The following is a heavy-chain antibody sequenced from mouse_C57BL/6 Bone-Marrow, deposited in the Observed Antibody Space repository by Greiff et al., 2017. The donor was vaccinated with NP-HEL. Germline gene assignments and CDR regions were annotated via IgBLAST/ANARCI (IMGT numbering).Heavy chain of an antibody. CDR1: GYTFTDYY. Sequence: QVQLQQSGAELVRPGASVKLSCKASGYTFTDYYINWVKQRPGQGLEWIARIYPGSGNTYYNEKFKGKATLTAEKSSSTAYMQLSSLTSEDSAVYFCASKEPSYYSNYGWYCDVWGTGTTVTVSS. J-gene: IGHJ1*03. CDR2: IYPGSGNT. D-gene: IGHD2-5*01. V-gene: IGHV1-76*01. CDR3: ASKEPSYYSNYGWYCDV.